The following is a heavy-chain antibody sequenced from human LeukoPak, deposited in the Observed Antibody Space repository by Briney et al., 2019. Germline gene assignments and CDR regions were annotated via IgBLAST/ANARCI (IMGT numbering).Heavy chain of an antibody. CDR1: GFTFSSYA. CDR2: ISGSGGST. Sequence: GGSLRLSCAASGFTFSSYAMSWVRQAPGKGLEWVSAISGSGGSTYYADPVKGRFTISRDNSKNTLYLQMNSLRAEDTAVYYCAKDGRQWLVLAEYFQHWGQGTLVTVSS. CDR3: AKDGRQWLVLAEYFQH. J-gene: IGHJ1*01. V-gene: IGHV3-23*01. D-gene: IGHD6-19*01.